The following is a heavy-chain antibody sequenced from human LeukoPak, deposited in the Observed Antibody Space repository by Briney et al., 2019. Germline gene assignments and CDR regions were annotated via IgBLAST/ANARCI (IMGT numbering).Heavy chain of an antibody. CDR2: MNPNSGNT. CDR3: ARCCYYGSGSYTDYYYYGMDV. CDR1: GYTFTSYD. D-gene: IGHD3-10*01. V-gene: IGHV1-8*01. J-gene: IGHJ6*02. Sequence: ASVKVSCKASGYTFTSYDINWVRQATRQGLEWMGWMNPNSGNTGYAQKFQGRVTMTRNTSISTAYMELSSLRSEDTAVYYCARCCYYGSGSYTDYYYYGMDVWGQGTTVTVSS.